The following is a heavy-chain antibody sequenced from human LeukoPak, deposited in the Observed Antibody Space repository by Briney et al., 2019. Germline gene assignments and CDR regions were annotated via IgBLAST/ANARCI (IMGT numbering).Heavy chain of an antibody. D-gene: IGHD2-2*01. Sequence: GGSLRLSCAATGFTVTTKSMAWVRQAPGRGLEWVSVFYSPGSTYYADSVHGRFTISRDTSLYTLFLQMNSLRLEETAVYYCASARESCIGSSCYEYFHHWGQGTPLTVSS. CDR3: ASARESCIGSSCYEYFHH. CDR2: FYSPGST. CDR1: GFTVTTKS. J-gene: IGHJ1*01. V-gene: IGHV3-53*01.